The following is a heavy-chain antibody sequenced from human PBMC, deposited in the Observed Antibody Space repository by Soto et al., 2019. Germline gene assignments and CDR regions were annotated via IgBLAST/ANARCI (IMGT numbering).Heavy chain of an antibody. V-gene: IGHV3-15*01. Sequence: EVQLVESGGGLVKPGGSLRLSCADSGFTFNNAWMSWVRQAPGGGLEWVGRIKRNIDGGTTDYAAPVKGRFAISRDDSNSILYLQMNSLKSEDTAVYYCTTVDAVVLNWGQGILVTVSS. D-gene: IGHD6-19*01. CDR2: IKRNIDGGTT. J-gene: IGHJ4*02. CDR3: TTVDAVVLN. CDR1: GFTFNNAW.